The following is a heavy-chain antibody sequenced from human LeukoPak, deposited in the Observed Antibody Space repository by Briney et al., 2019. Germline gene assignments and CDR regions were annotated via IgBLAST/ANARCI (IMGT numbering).Heavy chain of an antibody. CDR2: MNPNSGNT. D-gene: IGHD3-10*01. CDR1: GYTFTNYD. CDR3: AGGKRYDSGCYYTDS. J-gene: IGHJ4*02. Sequence: ASVKVSCKASGYTFTNYDMNWVRQTTGQGLEWMGWMNPNSGNTGYAQNFQGRVTITMNTSISTAYMDLSSLRSENTAVYYCAGGKRYDSGCYYTDSWGQGTLVTVSS. V-gene: IGHV1-8*03.